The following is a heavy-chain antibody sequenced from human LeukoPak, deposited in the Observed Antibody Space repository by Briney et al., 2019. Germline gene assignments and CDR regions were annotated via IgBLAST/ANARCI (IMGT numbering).Heavy chain of an antibody. V-gene: IGHV1-2*02. CDR1: GYTFTSYG. J-gene: IGHJ6*03. CDR3: ARDRGGYDSSYYYYMDV. CDR2: INPNSGGT. Sequence: ASVKVSCKASGYTFTSYGISWVRQAPGQGLEWMGWINPNSGGTNYAQKFQGRVTMTRDTSISTAYMELSRLRSDDTAVYYCARDRGGYDSSYYYYMDVWGKGTTVTVSS. D-gene: IGHD5-12*01.